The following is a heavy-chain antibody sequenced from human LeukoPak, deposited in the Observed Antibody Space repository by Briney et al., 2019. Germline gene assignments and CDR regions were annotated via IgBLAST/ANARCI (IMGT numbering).Heavy chain of an antibody. CDR1: GFTFDSYS. J-gene: IGHJ4*02. CDR2: ISRSSSAI. D-gene: IGHD1-26*01. CDR3: ARDSGTYSTQY. V-gene: IGHV3-48*02. Sequence: PGGSLRLSCAASGFTFDSYSMNWVRQAPGKGLEWVSYISRSSSAIYYADSVKGRFTISRDDGKNSLYLQMNSLRDGDTAVYFCARDSGTYSTQYWGQGTLVTVSS.